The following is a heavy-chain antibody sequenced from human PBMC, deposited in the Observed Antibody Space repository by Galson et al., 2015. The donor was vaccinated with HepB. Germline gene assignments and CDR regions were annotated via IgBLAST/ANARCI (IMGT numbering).Heavy chain of an antibody. V-gene: IGHV1-69*05. D-gene: IGHD3-16*01. CDR2: IIPIFGTA. CDR3: ARDVGIGLGRNNWFDP. CDR1: GGTFRNHI. Sequence: SVKVSCKASGGTFRNHIFSWVRQAPGQGLEWMGGIIPIFGTANYAQKFQGRLTITTDESTSTAYMELSSLTSDDTAVYYCARDVGIGLGRNNWFDPWGQGSQVIVSS. J-gene: IGHJ5*02.